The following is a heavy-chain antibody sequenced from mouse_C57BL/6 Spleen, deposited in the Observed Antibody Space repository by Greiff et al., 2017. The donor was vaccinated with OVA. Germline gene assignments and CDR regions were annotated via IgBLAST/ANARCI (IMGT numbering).Heavy chain of an antibody. V-gene: IGHV1-55*01. CDR1: GYTFTSYW. J-gene: IGHJ3*01. D-gene: IGHD6-2*01. CDR3: AIFLSFAY. CDR2: IYPGSGST. Sequence: QVQLQQPGAELVKPGASVKMSCKASGYTFTSYWITWVKQRPGQGLEWIGDIYPGSGSTNYNEKFKSKATLTLDTSSITAYMQLSSLTSEDSAVYYCAIFLSFAYWGQGTLVTVSA.